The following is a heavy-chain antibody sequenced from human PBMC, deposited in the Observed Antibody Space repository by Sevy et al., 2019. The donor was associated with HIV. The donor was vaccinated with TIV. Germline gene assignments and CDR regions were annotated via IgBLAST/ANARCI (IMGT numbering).Heavy chain of an antibody. D-gene: IGHD5-12*01. Sequence: GGSLRLSCAASGFSFSIYSMNWVRQAPGRGLEWVSYMGNTGSTIHYADFVKVRFTISRDNAKNSLYLQMNSLRAEDTAVYYCASQRGGYERLYYFDYWGQGTLVTVSS. CDR3: ASQRGGYERLYYFDY. CDR1: GFSFSIYS. J-gene: IGHJ4*02. V-gene: IGHV3-48*01. CDR2: MGNTGSTI.